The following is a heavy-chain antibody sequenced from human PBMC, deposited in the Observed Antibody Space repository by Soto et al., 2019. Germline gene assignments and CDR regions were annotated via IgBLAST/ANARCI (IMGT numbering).Heavy chain of an antibody. J-gene: IGHJ6*03. CDR1: GGTFSSYT. CDR3: ARSANYGFWSGYDIGGYYYDYMDV. D-gene: IGHD3-3*01. CDR2: IIPILGIA. V-gene: IGHV1-69*02. Sequence: QVQLVQSGAEVKKPGSSVKVSCKASGGTFSSYTISWVRQAPGQGLEWMGRIIPILGIANYAQKFQGRVTITADKSTSAAYMELSSLRSEDTAVYYCARSANYGFWSGYDIGGYYYDYMDVWGKGTTDTVSS.